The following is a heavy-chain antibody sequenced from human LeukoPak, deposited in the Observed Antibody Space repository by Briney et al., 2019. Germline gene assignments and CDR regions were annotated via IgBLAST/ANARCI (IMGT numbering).Heavy chain of an antibody. CDR1: GGSISSSSYY. D-gene: IGHD3-22*01. Sequence: SETLSLTCTVSGGSISSSSYYWGWIRQPPGKGLEWIGSIYYSGSTYHNPSLKSRVTISVDTSKNQFSLKLSSVTAADTAVYYCASFVSNDSSAVTGYAFDIWGQGTMVTVSS. CDR3: ASFVSNDSSAVTGYAFDI. CDR2: IYYSGST. V-gene: IGHV4-39*01. J-gene: IGHJ3*02.